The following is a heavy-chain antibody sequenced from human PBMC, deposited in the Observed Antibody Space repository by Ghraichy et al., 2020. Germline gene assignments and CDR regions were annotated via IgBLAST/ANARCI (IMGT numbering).Heavy chain of an antibody. CDR1: GGSFSGYY. Sequence: SQTLSLTCAVYGGSFSGYYWSWIRQPPGKGLEWIGEINHSGSTNYNPSLKSRVTISVDTSKNQFSLKLSSVTAADTAVYYCARGSIVVVVAAKDGYFDYWGQGTLVTVSS. D-gene: IGHD2-15*01. CDR2: INHSGST. V-gene: IGHV4-34*01. J-gene: IGHJ4*02. CDR3: ARGSIVVVVAAKDGYFDY.